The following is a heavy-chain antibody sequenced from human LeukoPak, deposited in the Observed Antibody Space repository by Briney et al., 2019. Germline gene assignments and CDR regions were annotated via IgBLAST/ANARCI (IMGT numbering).Heavy chain of an antibody. CDR2: VSAYNGNT. D-gene: IGHD4-23*01. CDR1: GYTFTSTG. Sequence: GASVKVSCKASGYTFTSTGICWVRQAPGQGLEWMGWVSAYNGNTNYAQKFRGRVTMTIDTSTNTAYVELRSLRSDDTAVYFCARDAPRWRNAFDFWGQGTMVTVSS. CDR3: ARDAPRWRNAFDF. J-gene: IGHJ3*01. V-gene: IGHV1-18*01.